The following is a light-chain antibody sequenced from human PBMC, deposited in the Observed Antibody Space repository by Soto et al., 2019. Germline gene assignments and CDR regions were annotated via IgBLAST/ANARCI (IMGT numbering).Light chain of an antibody. CDR3: QQRSNGGVT. Sequence: EIVLTQSPATLSLSPGERATLSCRASQSVSSYLAWYQQKPGQAPRLLIYDASNRPTGILPRFIGSGSGTDFTLTISSLEPEDFAVYYCQQRSNGGVTFGQGTRLEIK. CDR2: DAS. CDR1: QSVSSY. J-gene: IGKJ5*01. V-gene: IGKV3-11*01.